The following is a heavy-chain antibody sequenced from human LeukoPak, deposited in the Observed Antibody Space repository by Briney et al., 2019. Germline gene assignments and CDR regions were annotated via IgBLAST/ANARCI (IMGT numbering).Heavy chain of an antibody. J-gene: IGHJ6*03. CDR3: AGEEGYVPSRLPDYYYRDV. Sequence: EASVTVSCKASGGTFSSYAISWVRQAPGQGLEWMGGIIPIFGTANYAQKFQGKSTITRDESRTTASMELGSLRSEDTAGYYCAGEEGYVPSRLPDYYYRDVWGKGPTVT. D-gene: IGHD3-10*02. CDR1: GGTFSSYA. V-gene: IGHV1-69*05. CDR2: IIPIFGTA.